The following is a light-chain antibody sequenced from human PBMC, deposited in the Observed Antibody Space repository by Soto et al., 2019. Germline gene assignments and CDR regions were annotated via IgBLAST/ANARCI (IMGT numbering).Light chain of an antibody. Sequence: DMQMTHSASSLSASVAYRVTITCRASQGIRNDLGWYQQKPGKAPKRLIYGASSLQSGVPSRFSGSGSGTEFTLTISSLQPEDFATYYCLQYSSFPLTFGGGTKVDI. CDR2: GAS. J-gene: IGKJ4*01. CDR1: QGIRND. CDR3: LQYSSFPLT. V-gene: IGKV1-17*01.